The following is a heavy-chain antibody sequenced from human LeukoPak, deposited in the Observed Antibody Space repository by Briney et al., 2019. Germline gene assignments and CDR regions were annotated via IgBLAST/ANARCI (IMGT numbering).Heavy chain of an antibody. CDR3: AKGSGLAPGTGGYHGMDV. J-gene: IGHJ6*02. CDR2: ISGRGGST. V-gene: IGHV3-23*01. Sequence: GGSLRLSCAASGFTFSSYAMSWVRQAPGKGLEWVSAISGRGGSTYYADSVKGRFTISRDNSKNTLYLQMNSLRAEDTAVYYCAKGSGLAPGTGGYHGMDVWGQGTTVTVSS. D-gene: IGHD1-1*01. CDR1: GFTFSSYA.